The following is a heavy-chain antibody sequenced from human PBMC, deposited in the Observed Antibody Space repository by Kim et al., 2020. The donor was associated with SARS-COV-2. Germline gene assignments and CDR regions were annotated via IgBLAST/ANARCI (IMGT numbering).Heavy chain of an antibody. J-gene: IGHJ4*02. CDR3: AREKSFGRITMVRGVIINRPFDY. D-gene: IGHD3-10*01. Sequence: GGSLRLSCAASGFTFSDYYMSWIRQAPGKGLEWVSYISSSGSTIYYADSVKGRFTISRDNAKNSLYLQMNSLRAEDTAVYYCAREKSFGRITMVRGVIINRPFDYWGQGTLVTVSS. CDR2: ISSSGSTI. CDR1: GFTFSDYY. V-gene: IGHV3-11*04.